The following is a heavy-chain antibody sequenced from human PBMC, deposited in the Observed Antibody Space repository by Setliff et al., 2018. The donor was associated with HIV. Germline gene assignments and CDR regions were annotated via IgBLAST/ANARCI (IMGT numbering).Heavy chain of an antibody. CDR3: ARGAYRDGYDY. Sequence: TLSLTCSVSGASISSYYWSWIRQPPGKGLEWIGYVDYNGRTDYSPSLKSRVTISLDTSKNQVSLKLSSVAAADTAVYHCARGAYRDGYDYWGQGTLVTVSS. CDR1: GASISSYY. J-gene: IGHJ4*02. D-gene: IGHD5-18*01. V-gene: IGHV4-59*01. CDR2: VDYNGRT.